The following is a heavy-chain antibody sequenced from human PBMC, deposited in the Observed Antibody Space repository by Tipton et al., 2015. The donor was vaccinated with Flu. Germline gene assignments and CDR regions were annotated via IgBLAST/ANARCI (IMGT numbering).Heavy chain of an antibody. D-gene: IGHD1-14*01. J-gene: IGHJ4*02. CDR1: GFMFSGYG. CDR3: VRAIYNSDNY. V-gene: IGHV3-33*01. Sequence: SGFMFSGYGMHWVRQAPGKGLEWVAFIRHDESDKYYADSVKGRFTISRDNPVNSMYMQMNSLRAEDTAVYYCVRAIYNSDNYSGQGTLVTVSS. CDR2: IRHDESDK.